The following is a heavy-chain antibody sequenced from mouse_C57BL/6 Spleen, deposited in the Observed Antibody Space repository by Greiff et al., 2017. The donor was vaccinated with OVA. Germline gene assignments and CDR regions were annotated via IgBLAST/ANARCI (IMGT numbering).Heavy chain of an antibody. J-gene: IGHJ4*01. D-gene: IGHD2-5*01. Sequence: QVQLQQSGPGLVQPSQSLSITCTVSGFSLTSYGVHWVRQSPGKGLEWLGVIWSGGSTDYNAAFISRLSISKDNSKSQVFFKMNSLQADDTAIYYCARTSFYYSNYLWAMDYWGQGTSVTVSS. CDR1: GFSLTSYG. CDR2: IWSGGST. V-gene: IGHV2-2*01. CDR3: ARTSFYYSNYLWAMDY.